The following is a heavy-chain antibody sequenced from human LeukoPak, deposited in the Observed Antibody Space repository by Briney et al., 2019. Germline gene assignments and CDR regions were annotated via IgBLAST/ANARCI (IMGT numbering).Heavy chain of an antibody. V-gene: IGHV3-21*01. J-gene: IGHJ4*02. Sequence: GGSLRLSCAASGFTFSHYSMNWVRQAPGKGLEWVSSMSINSGLIYYADSVKGRFTISRDNAKNSLYLQMNSLRADDTAVYWCAREFDYSTAGAGYWGQGTLVTVSS. CDR3: AREFDYSTAGAGY. D-gene: IGHD4-11*01. CDR2: MSINSGLI. CDR1: GFTFSHYS.